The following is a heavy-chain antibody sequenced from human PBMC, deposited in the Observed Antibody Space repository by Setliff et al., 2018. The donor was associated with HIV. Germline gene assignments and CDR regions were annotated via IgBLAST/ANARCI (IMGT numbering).Heavy chain of an antibody. CDR3: ARGLNYYGSGSYLPLGY. V-gene: IGHV4-34*01. CDR1: GGSFNDYY. CDR2: IDHSGNI. J-gene: IGHJ4*02. D-gene: IGHD3-10*01. Sequence: SETLSLTCAVYGGSFNDYYWTWIRQPPGKGLEWIGEIDHSGNIKYHASLESRVTISKDTSKNQISLKLRSVTDADTAVYYCARGLNYYGSGSYLPLGYWGQGTLVTV.